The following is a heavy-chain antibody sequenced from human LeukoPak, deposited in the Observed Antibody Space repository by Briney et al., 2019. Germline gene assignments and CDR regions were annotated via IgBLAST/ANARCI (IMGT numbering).Heavy chain of an antibody. Sequence: GGSLRLSCAASGFTFSTYAMNWVRQAPGKGLEWVSSISSTSISIYFADSVKGRFTVSRDNAKNSLYLQMNGLRTEDTAVYYCARSYTVADQLDYWGQGTLVTVSS. CDR2: ISSTSISI. D-gene: IGHD2-2*01. CDR3: ARSYTVADQLDY. CDR1: GFTFSTYA. V-gene: IGHV3-21*01. J-gene: IGHJ4*02.